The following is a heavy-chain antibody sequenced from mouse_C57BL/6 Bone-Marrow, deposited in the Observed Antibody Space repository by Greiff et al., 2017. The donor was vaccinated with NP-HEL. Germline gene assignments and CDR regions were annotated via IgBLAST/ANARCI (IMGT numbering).Heavy chain of an antibody. CDR1: GYTFTSYW. CDR3: ARWDWEAY. CDR2: IYPGSGST. D-gene: IGHD4-1*01. V-gene: IGHV1-55*01. Sequence: QLQQPGAELVKPGASVKMSCKASGYTFTSYWITWVKQRPGQGLEWIGDIYPGSGSTTYHEKFKSKATLTVATSSSTAYMQLSSLTAEDAAVDYCARWDWEAYWGQGTLVTVSA. J-gene: IGHJ3*01.